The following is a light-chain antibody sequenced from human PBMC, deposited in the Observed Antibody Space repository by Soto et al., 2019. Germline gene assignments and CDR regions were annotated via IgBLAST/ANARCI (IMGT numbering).Light chain of an antibody. Sequence: EIVMTQSPATLSVSPGERATLSCRASQSVSSNLAWYQQKPGQAPRLLIYGASTRATGIPARFSGSGSGTEFTLTISSLQSEDFAVYYCQQYNNLPQTFGQGNKVEIK. V-gene: IGKV3-15*01. CDR1: QSVSSN. CDR2: GAS. CDR3: QQYNNLPQT. J-gene: IGKJ1*01.